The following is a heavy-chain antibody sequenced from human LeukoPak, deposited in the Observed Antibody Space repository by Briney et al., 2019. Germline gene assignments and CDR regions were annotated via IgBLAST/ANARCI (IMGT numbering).Heavy chain of an antibody. Sequence: PSETLSLTCTVSGGSISSGDYYWSWIRQPPGKGLEWIGYIYYSGSTYYNPSLKSRVTISVDTSKNQFSLKLSSVTAADTAVYYCARSLYSSGWSLSYYYYYGMDVWGQGTTVTVSS. J-gene: IGHJ6*02. CDR1: GGSISSGDYY. D-gene: IGHD6-19*01. V-gene: IGHV4-30-4*01. CDR3: ARSLYSSGWSLSYYYYYGMDV. CDR2: IYYSGST.